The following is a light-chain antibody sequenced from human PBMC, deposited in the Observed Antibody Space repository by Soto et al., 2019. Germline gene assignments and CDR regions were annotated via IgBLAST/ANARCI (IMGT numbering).Light chain of an antibody. Sequence: EIVMTQSPGTLSLSPGERSTLACSASQTLTSNYLAWSQQKPGQAPRLLIFGASTRATGIPDRFSGSGSGTDFTLTISRLEPEDFAVYYCHQYGSSPRTFGQGTKVDIK. CDR3: HQYGSSPRT. CDR1: QTLTSNY. CDR2: GAS. V-gene: IGKV3-20*01. J-gene: IGKJ1*01.